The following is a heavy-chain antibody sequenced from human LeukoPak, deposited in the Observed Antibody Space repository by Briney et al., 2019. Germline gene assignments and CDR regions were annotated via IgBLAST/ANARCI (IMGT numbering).Heavy chain of an antibody. CDR3: ARVRDYGGIGEDY. CDR1: GYTFRSYA. Sequence: GASVKLSCKASGYTFRSYAIHWVRQAPGLRLEWMGWFNAGDGDTRSSQEFQGRVTMTTDTSTSTAYMELRSLRSDDTAVYYCARVRDYGGIGEDYWGQGTLVTVSS. D-gene: IGHD3-16*01. CDR2: FNAGDGDT. V-gene: IGHV1-3*01. J-gene: IGHJ4*02.